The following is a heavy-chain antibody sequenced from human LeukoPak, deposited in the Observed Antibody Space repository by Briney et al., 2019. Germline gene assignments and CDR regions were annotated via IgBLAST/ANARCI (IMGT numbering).Heavy chain of an antibody. CDR2: IYPGDSDT. CDR1: GYIFTSYW. J-gene: IGHJ4*02. D-gene: IGHD6-13*01. V-gene: IGHV5-51*01. CDR3: ARPDSSSWFYFDY. Sequence: PGESLKISCKGSGYIFTSYWIAWVRQMPGKGLEWMGIIYPGDSDTRYSPSFQGQVTISADKSISTAYLQWSSLKASDTAMYYCARPDSSSWFYFDYWGQGTLVTVSS.